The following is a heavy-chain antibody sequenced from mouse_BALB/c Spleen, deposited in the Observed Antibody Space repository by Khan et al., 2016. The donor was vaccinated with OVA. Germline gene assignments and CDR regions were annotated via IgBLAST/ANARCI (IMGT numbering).Heavy chain of an antibody. J-gene: IGHJ3*01. CDR1: GFTFSTYG. CDR2: VSTGGSYT. D-gene: IGHD1-1*01. CDR3: TRLAYYYDSEGFAY. Sequence: EVELVASGGDLVKPGGSLKLSCAASGFTFSTYGMSWVRHTPDKRLECVATVSTGGSYTYYPDSVKGRFTISRDNAKNTLYLQMSGLKSEDTAMFYCTRLAYYYDSEGFAYWGQGTLVTVSA. V-gene: IGHV5-6*01.